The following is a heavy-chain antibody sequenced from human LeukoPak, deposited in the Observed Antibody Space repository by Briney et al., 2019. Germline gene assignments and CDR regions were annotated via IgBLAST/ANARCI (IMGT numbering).Heavy chain of an antibody. V-gene: IGHV3-30*03. Sequence: GGSLRLSCAASGFTFSSYGMHWVRQAPGKGLEWVAVISYDGRSIYYRDSVKGRFTISRDNSKNTLYLQMNSLRAEDTAVYYCARGTGIAVPDYWGQGTLVTVSS. D-gene: IGHD6-19*01. CDR2: ISYDGRSI. CDR1: GFTFSSYG. J-gene: IGHJ4*02. CDR3: ARGTGIAVPDY.